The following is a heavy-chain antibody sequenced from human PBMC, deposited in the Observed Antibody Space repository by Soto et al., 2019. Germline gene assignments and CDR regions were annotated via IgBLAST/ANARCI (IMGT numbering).Heavy chain of an antibody. CDR2: FDPEDGET. Sequence: ASVEVSCKVSGYTLTELSMHWVRQAPGKGLEWMGGFDPEDGETIYAQKFQGRVTMTEDTSTDTAYMELSRLRSEGTAGYYGATVGGSGENYDVWSGLCYFDYWGQGTLVTVSS. CDR1: GYTLTELS. V-gene: IGHV1-24*01. D-gene: IGHD3-3*01. J-gene: IGHJ4*02. CDR3: ATVGGSGENYDVWSGLCYFDY.